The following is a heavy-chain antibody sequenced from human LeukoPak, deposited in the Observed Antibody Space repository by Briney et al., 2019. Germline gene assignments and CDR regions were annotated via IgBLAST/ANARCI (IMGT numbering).Heavy chain of an antibody. D-gene: IGHD4-17*01. CDR2: ISSSSSYI. CDR1: GFTFSSYS. CDR3: ARKDYGDWGLGY. V-gene: IGHV3-21*01. J-gene: IGHJ4*02. Sequence: GGSLRLSCAASGFTFSSYSMNWVRQAPGKGLEWVSSISSSSSYIYYADSVKGRFTTSRDNAKNSLYLQMNSLRAEDTAVYYCARKDYGDWGLGYWGQGTLVTVSS.